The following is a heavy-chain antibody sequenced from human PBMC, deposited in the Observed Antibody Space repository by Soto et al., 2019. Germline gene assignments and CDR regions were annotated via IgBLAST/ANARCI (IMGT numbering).Heavy chain of an antibody. CDR1: GYTFTSYG. D-gene: IGHD3-10*01. CDR2: ISAYNGNT. CDR3: ARGKGMEENYFYYGMDI. Sequence: ASVKAYCKASGYTFTSYGISWVRQAPGQGLEWMGWISAYNGNTNYSQRFQDRVIITRDTSASTGYMELRSLRSEDTAVYYCARGKGMEENYFYYGMDIWGQGTTGTVSS. V-gene: IGHV1-18*01. J-gene: IGHJ6*02.